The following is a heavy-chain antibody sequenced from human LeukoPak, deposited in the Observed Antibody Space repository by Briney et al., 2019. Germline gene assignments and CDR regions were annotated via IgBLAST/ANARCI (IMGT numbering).Heavy chain of an antibody. CDR2: IYYSGST. CDR1: GGSISSSSYY. V-gene: IGHV4-39*01. J-gene: IGHJ4*02. Sequence: ASETLSHTCTVSGGSISSSSYYWGWIRQPPGKGLEWIGSIYYSGSTYYNPSLKSRVTISVDTSKNQFSLKLSSVTAADTAVYYCARRGVSSSSYWGQGTLVTVSS. CDR3: ARRGVSSSSY. D-gene: IGHD6-13*01.